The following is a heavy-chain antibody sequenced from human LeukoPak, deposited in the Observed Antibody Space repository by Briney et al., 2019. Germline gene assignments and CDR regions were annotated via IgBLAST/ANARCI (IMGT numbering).Heavy chain of an antibody. Sequence: PGGSLRLSCAASGFTFSSYSMNWVRQAPGKGLEWVSYISSGSSTIYYADSVKGRFTISRDNAKNSLCLQMNSLRDEDTAVYYCARGVRWLQLSYFDYWGQGTLVTVSS. CDR2: ISSGSSTI. CDR1: GFTFSSYS. V-gene: IGHV3-48*02. D-gene: IGHD5-24*01. J-gene: IGHJ4*02. CDR3: ARGVRWLQLSYFDY.